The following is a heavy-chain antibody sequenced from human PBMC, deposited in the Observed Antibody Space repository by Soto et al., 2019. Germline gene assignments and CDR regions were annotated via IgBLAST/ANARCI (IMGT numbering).Heavy chain of an antibody. CDR1: GYTFTSYD. D-gene: IGHD3-10*01. Sequence: QVQLVQSGAEVKKPGASVKVSCKASGYTFTSYDINWVRQATGKGREWMGWVNPNNGHTGYAQKFQGRVTMTRNTSISTAYMELDSLRSEDTAVYYCVRLFYYGSGSWVEWGQGTLVTVSS. CDR2: VNPNNGHT. CDR3: VRLFYYGSGSWVE. J-gene: IGHJ4*02. V-gene: IGHV1-8*01.